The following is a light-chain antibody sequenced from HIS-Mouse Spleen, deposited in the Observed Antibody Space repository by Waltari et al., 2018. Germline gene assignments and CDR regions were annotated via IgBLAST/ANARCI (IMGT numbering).Light chain of an antibody. CDR2: DAS. CDR1: QSVSSY. J-gene: IGKJ3*01. CDR3: QQRSNWPPRFT. V-gene: IGKV3-11*01. Sequence: EIVLTQSPATLSLSPGESATLPCRASQSVSSYLAWYQQKPGQAPRLLIYDASNRATGIPARFSGSGSGTDFTLTISSLEPEDFAVYYCQQRSNWPPRFTFGPGTKVDIK.